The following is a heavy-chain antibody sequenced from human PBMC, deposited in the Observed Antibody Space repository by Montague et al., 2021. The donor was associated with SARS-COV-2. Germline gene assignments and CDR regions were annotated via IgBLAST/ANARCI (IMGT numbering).Heavy chain of an antibody. CDR1: GGSIANSHKY. CDR2: VLYTGTP. V-gene: IGHV4-39*07. D-gene: IGHD3-16*01. CDR3: VAGGDSAKAGAY. Sequence: SETLSLTCTVSGGSIANSHKYWGWVRQPPGKGLEWIGSVLYTGTPXDHPSLTVRVTISLDTSKNQFSLKMYSVTAADTATYFCVAGGDSAKAGAYWGQGTLVTVSS. J-gene: IGHJ4*02.